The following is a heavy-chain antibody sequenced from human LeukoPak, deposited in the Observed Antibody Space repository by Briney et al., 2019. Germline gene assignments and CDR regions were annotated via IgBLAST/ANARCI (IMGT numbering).Heavy chain of an antibody. V-gene: IGHV3-7*01. CDR2: INENRRQN. CDR1: GLSFSGFW. Sequence: PGGSLRLSCEVSGLSFSGFWMSWVGQARGRGVEGVGNINENRRQNYYVASVKGLFPISSDNPKNSMYLQMNSLRVEDTAVYYCPSGGHLDYWGQGTLVTVSS. CDR3: PSGGHLDY. D-gene: IGHD3-16*01. J-gene: IGHJ4*02.